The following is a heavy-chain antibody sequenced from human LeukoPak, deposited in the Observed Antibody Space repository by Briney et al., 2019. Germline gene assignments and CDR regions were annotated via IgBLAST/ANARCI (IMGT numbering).Heavy chain of an antibody. CDR3: ARGIVVVPAAENWFDP. CDR2: IIPIFGTA. D-gene: IGHD2-2*01. V-gene: IGHV1-69*13. Sequence: ASVKVSCKASGGTFSSYAISWVRQAPGQGLEWIGGIIPIFGTANYAQKFQGRVTITADESTSTAYMELSSLRSEDTAVYYCARGIVVVPAAENWFDPWGQGTLVTVSS. J-gene: IGHJ5*02. CDR1: GGTFSSYA.